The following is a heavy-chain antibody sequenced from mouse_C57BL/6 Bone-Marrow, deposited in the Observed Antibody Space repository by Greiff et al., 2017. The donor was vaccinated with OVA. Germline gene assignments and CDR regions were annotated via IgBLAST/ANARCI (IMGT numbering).Heavy chain of an antibody. CDR1: GYTFTSYW. Sequence: QVHVKQPGAELVKPGASVKMSCKASGYTFTSYWITWVKQRPEQGLEWIGDIYPGSGSTNYNEKFKSKATLTVDTSSSTAYMQLSSLTSEDSAVEYCARRYDGYYAMDYWGQGTSVTVSS. J-gene: IGHJ4*01. CDR3: ARRYDGYYAMDY. D-gene: IGHD2-3*01. CDR2: IYPGSGST. V-gene: IGHV1-55*01.